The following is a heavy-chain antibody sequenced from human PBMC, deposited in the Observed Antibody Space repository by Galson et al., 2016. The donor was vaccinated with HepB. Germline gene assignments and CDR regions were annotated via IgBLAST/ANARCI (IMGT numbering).Heavy chain of an antibody. CDR3: VFGDDSWEFDF. V-gene: IGHV3-21*01. J-gene: IGHJ5*01. CDR1: GFLFNSYG. D-gene: IGHD3-22*01. Sequence: SLRLSCAASGFLFNSYGIHWVRQAPTKGLEWVSFISSSSTFIYYADSVKGRFTISRDNAQDSLYLQMNNLRAEDTAVYYCVFGDDSWEFDFWGQGTRVTVSS. CDR2: ISSSSTFI.